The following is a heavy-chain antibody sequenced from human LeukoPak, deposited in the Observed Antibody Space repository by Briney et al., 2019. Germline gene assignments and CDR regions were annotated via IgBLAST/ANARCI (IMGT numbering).Heavy chain of an antibody. D-gene: IGHD6-13*01. CDR3: ARHLADGSSWYERPFDF. J-gene: IGHJ4*02. CDR1: GGSISSYY. V-gene: IGHV4-59*08. CDR2: IHYSGST. Sequence: KPSETLSLTCTVSGGSISSYYWSWIRQPPGKGLEWIGYIHYSGSTSYSPSLRSRLTVSVDTSKNQFSLKLTSVTAADAAVYYCARHLADGSSWYERPFDFWGQGTLVTVSS.